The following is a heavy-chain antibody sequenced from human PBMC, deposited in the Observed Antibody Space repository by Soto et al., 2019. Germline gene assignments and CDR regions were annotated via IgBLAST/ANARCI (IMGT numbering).Heavy chain of an antibody. D-gene: IGHD6-19*01. CDR1: GYTFTNFG. J-gene: IGHJ4*02. V-gene: IGHV1-18*01. CDR2: ISAYNGDT. Sequence: QVQLVQSGAEVKTPGASVKVSCKTSGYTFTNFGISWVRQAPGQGLEWMGWISAYNGDTNSAQNFQGRVTMTTDTTTITDHLEPRGLNPDATAEYYGAGDPAGGPGDYGGQGTLVTVSS. CDR3: AGDPAGGPGDY.